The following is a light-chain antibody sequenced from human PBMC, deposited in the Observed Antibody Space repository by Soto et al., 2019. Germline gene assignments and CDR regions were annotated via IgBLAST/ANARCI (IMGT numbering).Light chain of an antibody. V-gene: IGKV4-1*01. CDR3: QQYYNTPYT. Sequence: DIVMTQSPDSLAVSLGERATINCKSSQSLLYTSNNKNYLAWYQQKPGQPPKLLIYWASTRESGVPDRFSGSGSGTDFTLTISSLQAEDVAVFYCQQYYNTPYTFGQGTKREIK. CDR2: WAS. J-gene: IGKJ2*01. CDR1: QSLLYTSNNKNY.